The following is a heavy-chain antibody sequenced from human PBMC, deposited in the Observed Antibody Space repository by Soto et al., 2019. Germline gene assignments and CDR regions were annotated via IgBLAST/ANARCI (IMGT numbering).Heavy chain of an antibody. D-gene: IGHD2-8*01. J-gene: IGHJ4*02. Sequence: GGSLRLSCAASGFTFSSYAMSWVRQAPGKGLEWVSAISGSGGSTYYADSVKGRFTISRDNSKNTLYLQMNSLRAEDTAVYYCAKDGAHCTNGVCHAIPQYYFDYWGQGTLVTVSS. CDR1: GFTFSSYA. CDR2: ISGSGGST. CDR3: AKDGAHCTNGVCHAIPQYYFDY. V-gene: IGHV3-23*01.